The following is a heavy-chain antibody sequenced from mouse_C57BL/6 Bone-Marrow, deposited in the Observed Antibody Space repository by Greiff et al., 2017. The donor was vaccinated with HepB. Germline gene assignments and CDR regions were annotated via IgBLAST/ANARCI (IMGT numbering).Heavy chain of an antibody. V-gene: IGHV5-2*01. D-gene: IGHD2-5*01. CDR1: EYEFPSHD. J-gene: IGHJ3*01. Sequence: EVMLVESGGGLVQPGESLKLSCESNEYEFPSHDMSWVRKTPEKRLELVAAINSDGGSTYYPDTMERRFIISRDNTKKTRYLQMSSLRSEDTALYYCAIQVYYSNHKKLAYWGQGTLVTVSA. CDR3: AIQVYYSNHKKLAY. CDR2: INSDGGST.